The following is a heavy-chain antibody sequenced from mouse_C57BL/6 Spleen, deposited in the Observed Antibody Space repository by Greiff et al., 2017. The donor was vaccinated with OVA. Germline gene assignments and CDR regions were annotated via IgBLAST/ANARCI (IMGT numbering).Heavy chain of an antibody. D-gene: IGHD3-2*02. J-gene: IGHJ3*01. CDR1: GYTFTSYW. CDR2: IDPSDSYT. Sequence: QVQLQQPGAELVMPGASVKLSCKASGYTFTSYWMHWVKQRPGPGLEWIGEIDPSDSYTNYNQKFKGKSTLTVDKSSSTAYMQLSSLTSEDSAVYYCARSKTAQGGWFAYWGQGTLVTVSA. CDR3: ARSKTAQGGWFAY. V-gene: IGHV1-69*01.